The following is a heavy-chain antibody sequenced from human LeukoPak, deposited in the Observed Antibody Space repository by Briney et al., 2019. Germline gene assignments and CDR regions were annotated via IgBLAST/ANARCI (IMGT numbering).Heavy chain of an antibody. CDR3: ATYRQVLLPFES. J-gene: IGHJ4*02. V-gene: IGHV3-21*04. D-gene: IGHD2/OR15-2a*01. CDR1: GFTFSSYS. Sequence: GGSLRLSCAASGFTFSSYSMNWVRQPPGKGLEWVPSIFPSGGEIHYADSVRGRFTISRDNSKSTLSLQMNSLRAEDTAIYYCATYRQVLLPFESWGQGTLVTVSS. CDR2: IFPSGGEI.